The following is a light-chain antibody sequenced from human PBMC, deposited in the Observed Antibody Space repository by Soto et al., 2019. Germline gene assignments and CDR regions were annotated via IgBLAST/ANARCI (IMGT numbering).Light chain of an antibody. CDR1: SSNTGSTYD. CDR3: QSYDDSLSVHYV. J-gene: IGLJ1*01. Sequence: QSVLTQPPSVSGAPGQRATISCTGSSSNTGSTYDVQWYQQLPGTAPKLLIHGNTNRPSGVPDRFSGSKSGTSASLAITGLQADDEADYYCQSYDDSLSVHYVFGTGTKVTVL. CDR2: GNT. V-gene: IGLV1-40*01.